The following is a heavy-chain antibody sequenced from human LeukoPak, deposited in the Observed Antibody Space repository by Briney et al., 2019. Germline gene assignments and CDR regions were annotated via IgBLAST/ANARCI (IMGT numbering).Heavy chain of an antibody. CDR3: ARGRGSSGWRPERGFNFDY. CDR1: GGSFSGYY. J-gene: IGHJ4*02. Sequence: PSETLSLTCAVCGGSFSGYYWSWIRQPPGKGLEWIGEINHSGSTNYNPSLKSRVTISVDTSKNQFSLKLSSVTAADTAVYYCARGRGSSGWRPERGFNFDYWGQGTLVTVSS. D-gene: IGHD6-19*01. CDR2: INHSGST. V-gene: IGHV4-34*01.